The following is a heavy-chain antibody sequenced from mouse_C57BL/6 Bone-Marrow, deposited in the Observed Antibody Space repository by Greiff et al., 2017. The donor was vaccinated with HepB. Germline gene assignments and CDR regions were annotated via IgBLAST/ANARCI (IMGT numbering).Heavy chain of an antibody. Sequence: QVQLQQPGAELVKPGASVKLSCKASGYTFTSYWMHWVKQRPGQGLEWIGMIHPNSGSTNYNEKFKSKATLTVDKSSSTAYMQLSSLTSEDSAVYYCASSIYYGNYYYAMDYWGQGTSVTVSS. CDR1: GYTFTSYW. J-gene: IGHJ4*01. CDR3: ASSIYYGNYYYAMDY. D-gene: IGHD2-1*01. CDR2: IHPNSGST. V-gene: IGHV1-64*01.